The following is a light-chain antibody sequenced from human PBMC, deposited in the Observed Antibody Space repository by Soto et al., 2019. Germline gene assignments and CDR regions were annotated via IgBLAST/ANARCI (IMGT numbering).Light chain of an antibody. CDR3: SSYTSSNTYV. J-gene: IGLJ1*01. V-gene: IGLV2-14*03. Sequence: QAASVSGSPGQSIAISCTGTSRDVGGYNSVSWYQQHPGKAPKLMIYNVSNRPSGVSDRFSGSKSGNTASLTISGLQAEDEADYYCSSYTSSNTYVFGTGTKVTVL. CDR2: NVS. CDR1: SRDVGGYNS.